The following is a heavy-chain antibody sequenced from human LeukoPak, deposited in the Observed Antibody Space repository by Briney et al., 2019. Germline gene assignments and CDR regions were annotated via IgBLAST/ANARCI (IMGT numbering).Heavy chain of an antibody. CDR3: AKERDGYNTY. D-gene: IGHD5-24*01. V-gene: IGHV1-69*13. Sequence: SVKVSCKASGGTFSSYAISWVRQAPGQGLEWMGGIIPIFGTANYAQKFQGRVTITADESTSTAYMELRSLRSEDTAVYYCAKERDGYNTYWGQGTLVTVSS. J-gene: IGHJ4*02. CDR2: IIPIFGTA. CDR1: GGTFSSYA.